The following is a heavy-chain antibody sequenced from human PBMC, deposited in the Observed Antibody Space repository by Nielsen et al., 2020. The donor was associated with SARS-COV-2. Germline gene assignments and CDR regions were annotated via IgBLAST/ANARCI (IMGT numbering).Heavy chain of an antibody. V-gene: IGHV1-24*01. D-gene: IGHD6-19*01. J-gene: IGHJ3*02. CDR2: FDPEDGET. Sequence: ASVKVSCKVSGYTLTELSMHWVRQAPGKGLEWMGGFDPEDGETIYAQKFQGRVTMTEDTSTDTAYMELSSLRSEDTAVYYCATDLIAVAGTLDAFDIWGQGTMVTVSS. CDR1: GYTLTELS. CDR3: ATDLIAVAGTLDAFDI.